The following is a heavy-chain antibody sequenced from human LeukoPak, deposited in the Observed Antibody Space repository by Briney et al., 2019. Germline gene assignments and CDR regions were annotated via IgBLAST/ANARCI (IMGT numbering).Heavy chain of an antibody. CDR1: GFSLSTREVG. CDR3: ARGRGAARASLFDY. Sequence: SGPTLVNPTPTLTLTCTFSGFSLSTREVGVGWIRQPSVKALDWLALIYSNDDKYYSPSLNYRPTITKDTSKNQVVLTMTTMDPVDTGTYYCARGRGAARASLFDYWGQGTLVTVSS. J-gene: IGHJ4*02. D-gene: IGHD2-15*01. V-gene: IGHV2-5*04. CDR2: IYSNDDK.